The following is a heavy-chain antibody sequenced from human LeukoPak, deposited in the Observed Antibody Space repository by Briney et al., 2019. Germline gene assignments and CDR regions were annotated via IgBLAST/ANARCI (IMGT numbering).Heavy chain of an antibody. D-gene: IGHD2-2*01. CDR3: ARVVVPALLDY. V-gene: IGHV4-31*03. Sequence: PSETLSLTCTVSGGSISSGGYYWSWIRQHPGKGLEWIGYIYYSGGTYYNPSLKSRVTISVDTSKNQFSLKLSSVTAADTTVYYCARVVVPALLDYWGQGTLVTVSS. CDR2: IYYSGGT. CDR1: GGSISSGGYY. J-gene: IGHJ4*02.